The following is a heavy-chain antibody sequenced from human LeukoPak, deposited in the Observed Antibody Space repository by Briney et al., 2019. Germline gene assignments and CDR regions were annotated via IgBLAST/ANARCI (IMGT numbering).Heavy chain of an antibody. Sequence: GGSLRPSCEAPESTLTTYAMSWFRRAPGKGLDWVSAISGSGGSTYYADSVKGRFTISRDNSKNTLYLQMNSLRAEDTAVYYCAKDRLDTPPCFDYWGQGTLVTVSS. CDR1: ESTLTTYA. J-gene: IGHJ4*02. CDR2: ISGSGGST. V-gene: IGHV3-23*01. D-gene: IGHD2-2*02. CDR3: AKDRLDTPPCFDY.